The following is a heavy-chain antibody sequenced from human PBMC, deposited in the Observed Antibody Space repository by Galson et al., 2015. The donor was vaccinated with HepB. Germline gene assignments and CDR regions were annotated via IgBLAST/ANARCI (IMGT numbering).Heavy chain of an antibody. Sequence: SLRLSCAASGSAFTAFSSHGMHWIRQAPGKGLEWVSLIWYDGSETYYVDSVKGRFTISRDNAKESLFLEMNSLRAEDTAVYYCARDGLYHFESTGFYWGRGTLVSVSS. CDR3: ARDGLYHFESTGFY. V-gene: IGHV3-33*01. CDR2: IWYDGSET. D-gene: IGHD3-22*01. J-gene: IGHJ2*01. CDR1: GSAFTAFSSHG.